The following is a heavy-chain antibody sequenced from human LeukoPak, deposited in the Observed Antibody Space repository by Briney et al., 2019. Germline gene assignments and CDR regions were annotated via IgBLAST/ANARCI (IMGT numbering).Heavy chain of an antibody. Sequence: GGSLRLSCAASGFSFSAYWMLWLRQAPGKGLMWVSRIEGDGSSTNYADSVKGRFTISRDNAKNTLYLEMNSLRAEDTAVYYCAGDPSYSSGWYDYWGQGTLVTVSS. CDR1: GFSFSAYW. J-gene: IGHJ4*02. V-gene: IGHV3-74*01. CDR3: AGDPSYSSGWYDY. D-gene: IGHD6-19*01. CDR2: IEGDGSST.